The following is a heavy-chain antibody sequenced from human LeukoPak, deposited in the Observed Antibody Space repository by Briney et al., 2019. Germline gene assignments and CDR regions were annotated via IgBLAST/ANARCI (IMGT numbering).Heavy chain of an antibody. V-gene: IGHV4-59*01. Sequence: SETLSLTCTVSGGSISSYYWSWIRQPPGKGLEWIGYIYYSGSTNYNPSLKSRVTISVDTSKNQFSLKLSSVTAADTAVYYCARGTYSSSLKKRYYFDYWGQGTLVTVSS. D-gene: IGHD6-13*01. CDR3: ARGTYSSSLKKRYYFDY. CDR2: IYYSGST. J-gene: IGHJ4*02. CDR1: GGSISSYY.